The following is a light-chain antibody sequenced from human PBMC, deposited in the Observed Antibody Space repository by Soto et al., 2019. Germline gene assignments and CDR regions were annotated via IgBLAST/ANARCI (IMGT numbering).Light chain of an antibody. CDR3: AAWDVSLNVVV. CDR1: ASNIGSNP. CDR2: SSS. J-gene: IGLJ3*02. Sequence: QSVVTQPPSASGTPGQRVTISCSGSASNIGSNPVNWYQLLPGTAPKLLIYSSSHRPSGVPDRISGSKSGTSASLAISGLQSGDEADYYCAAWDVSLNVVVFGGGTKLTVL. V-gene: IGLV1-44*01.